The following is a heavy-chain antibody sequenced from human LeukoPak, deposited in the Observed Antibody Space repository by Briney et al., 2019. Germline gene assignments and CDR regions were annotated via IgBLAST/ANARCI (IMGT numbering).Heavy chain of an antibody. CDR3: AKVQLGIGIDY. D-gene: IGHD7-27*01. CDR2: ISDGGSRT. Sequence: GSLRLSCAASGFSFSIYAVSWVRQAPGKGLEWVSGISDGGSRTYYADSVKGRFTISRDDSKNTLYLQLNSLRAEDTAVYYCAKVQLGIGIDYWGQGTLVTVSS. V-gene: IGHV3-23*01. CDR1: GFSFSIYA. J-gene: IGHJ4*02.